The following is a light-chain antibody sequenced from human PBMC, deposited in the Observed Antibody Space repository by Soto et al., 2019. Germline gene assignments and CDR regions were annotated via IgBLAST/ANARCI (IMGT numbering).Light chain of an antibody. CDR1: QSVSNN. Sequence: EIVMTQSPATLSVSPGERATLSCRASQSVSNNLACYQQKPGQTLKLLIYVASTRATGIPARFSGSVSGTEFTLTISSLQSEDFAVYYCQQYNVLPLPFGGGTKVEFK. CDR2: VAS. CDR3: QQYNVLPLP. J-gene: IGKJ4*01. V-gene: IGKV3-15*01.